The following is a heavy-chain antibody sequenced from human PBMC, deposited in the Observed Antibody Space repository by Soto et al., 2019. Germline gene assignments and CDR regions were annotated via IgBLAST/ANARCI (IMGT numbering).Heavy chain of an antibody. CDR2: IIPIFGTA. CDR3: ASWGLGYCSCGSCPDAFDI. CDR1: GGTFSSYA. Sequence: ASVKVSCKASGGTFSSYAISWVRQAPGQGLEWMGGIIPIFGTANYAQKFQGRVTITADESTSTAYMELSSLRSEDTAVYYCASWGLGYCSCGSCPDAFDIWGQGTMVTVSS. V-gene: IGHV1-69*13. J-gene: IGHJ3*02. D-gene: IGHD2-15*01.